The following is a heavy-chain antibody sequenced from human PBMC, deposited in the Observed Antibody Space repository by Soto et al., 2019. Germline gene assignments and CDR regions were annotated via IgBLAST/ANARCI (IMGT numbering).Heavy chain of an antibody. V-gene: IGHV4-30-2*06. CDR2: IYPTGTT. CDR3: ARAPPATSPRWVL. D-gene: IGHD3-16*01. J-gene: IGHJ6*02. CDR1: GGSISSGGYC. Sequence: QLQLRESGSGLVKPSETLSLTCTVSGGSISSGGYCWSWIRQSPEKDLEWIGCIYPTGTTYYHPSLKSRVNICVDTARNQFSLNLTSVTDADTAVDYCARAPPATSPRWVLWGQGTTVTVPS.